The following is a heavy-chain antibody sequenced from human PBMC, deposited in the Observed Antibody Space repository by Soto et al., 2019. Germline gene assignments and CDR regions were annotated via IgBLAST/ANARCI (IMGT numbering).Heavy chain of an antibody. Sequence: QVQLVQSGAEVKKPGSSVKVSCKASGGTFSSYAISWVRQAPGQGLEWMGGIIPIFGTANYAQKFQGRVTITADKSTSTAYMELSSLRSEDTAVYYCARDDWLHVYCSSTSCYTGLDGMDVWGQGTTVTVSS. CDR1: GGTFSSYA. D-gene: IGHD2-2*02. CDR2: IIPIFGTA. V-gene: IGHV1-69*06. J-gene: IGHJ6*02. CDR3: ARDDWLHVYCSSTSCYTGLDGMDV.